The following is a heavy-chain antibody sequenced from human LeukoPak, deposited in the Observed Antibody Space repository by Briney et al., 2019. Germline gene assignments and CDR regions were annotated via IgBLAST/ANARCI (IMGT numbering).Heavy chain of an antibody. D-gene: IGHD4-17*01. V-gene: IGHV3-64*01. CDR1: GFTFSSYA. CDR3: ARDRDHGDYYYYYYMDV. CDR2: ISSNGGST. J-gene: IGHJ6*03. Sequence: PGGSLRLSCAASGFTFSSYAMHWVRQAPGKGLEYVSAISSNGGSTYYANSVRGRFTISRDNSKNTLYLQMGSLRAEDMAVYYCARDRDHGDYYYYYYMDVWGKGTTVTVSS.